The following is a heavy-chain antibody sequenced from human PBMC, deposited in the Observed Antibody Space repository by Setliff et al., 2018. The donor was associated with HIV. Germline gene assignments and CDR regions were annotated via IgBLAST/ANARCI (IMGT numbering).Heavy chain of an antibody. Sequence: SETLSLTCTVSGGSIGSGNYYWSWIRQPAGKGLEWIGRIYTSGTTRYNPSLKSRFTISVDVSKNQFSLKLHSVTAADTAVYYCASGEDSGTYGEPYDSWGQGALVTVSS. CDR3: ASGEDSGTYGEPYDS. J-gene: IGHJ4*02. V-gene: IGHV4-61*02. CDR2: IYTSGTT. CDR1: GGSIGSGNYY. D-gene: IGHD1-26*01.